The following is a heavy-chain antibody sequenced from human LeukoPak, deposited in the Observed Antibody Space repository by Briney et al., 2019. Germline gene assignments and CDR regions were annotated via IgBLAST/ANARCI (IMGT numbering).Heavy chain of an antibody. CDR2: MCPSGRT. D-gene: IGHD4-23*01. J-gene: IGHJ5*02. CDR1: NDSISSYC. Sequence: SETLSLTCTVSNDSISSYCCSWVRQPPGKGLEWIGFMCPSGRTDYNPSLKSRVTMSIDTSKNQLSMELRFLTAADTAVYYCATSYDGKTAPYDLWVHGTLVTVSS. CDR3: ATSYDGKTAPYDL. V-gene: IGHV4-4*08.